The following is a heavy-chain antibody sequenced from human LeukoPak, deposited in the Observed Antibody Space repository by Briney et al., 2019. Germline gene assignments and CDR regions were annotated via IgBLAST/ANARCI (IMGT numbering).Heavy chain of an antibody. Sequence: GGSLRLSCAASGFTFRRYAKRWVGQAPGEGGEEGAAISGIGGSTYYADPVTGRFTISRDNSKNTLYLQMNSLRAEDTAVYYCAKRLYARSGYYGDFDYWGQGTLVTVSS. CDR1: GFTFRRYA. D-gene: IGHD3-22*01. CDR2: ISGIGGST. V-gene: IGHV3-23*01. CDR3: AKRLYARSGYYGDFDY. J-gene: IGHJ4*02.